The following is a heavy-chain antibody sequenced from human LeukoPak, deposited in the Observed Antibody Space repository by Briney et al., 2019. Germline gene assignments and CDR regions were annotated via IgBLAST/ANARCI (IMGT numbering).Heavy chain of an antibody. V-gene: IGHV4-4*07. J-gene: IGHJ3*01. CDR1: GGSIYNYY. CDR3: ARGAVVGV. CDR2: IYSGVST. D-gene: IGHD1-26*01. Sequence: SETLSLTCTVSGGSIYNYYWNWIRQPAGEGLEWIGRIYSGVSTDYNPSLKSRVTMSVDTSKNQFSLQLNSLTAADTAIYYCARGAVVGVWGQGTLVTVSS.